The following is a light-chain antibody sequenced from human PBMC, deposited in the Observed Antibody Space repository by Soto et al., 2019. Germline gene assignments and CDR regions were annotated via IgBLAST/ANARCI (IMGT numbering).Light chain of an antibody. Sequence: QSVLTQPASVSGSAGQSITISCSGTMRDVGAYNLVSWYQQHPGTAPKLIIYEVRNRPSGISSRFSGSRSGNTASLTISGRQPEGEGDDYCSASAARSAPVFGGWPKVTVL. CDR3: SASAARSAPV. CDR2: EVR. J-gene: IGLJ3*02. CDR1: MRDVGAYNL. V-gene: IGLV2-14*01.